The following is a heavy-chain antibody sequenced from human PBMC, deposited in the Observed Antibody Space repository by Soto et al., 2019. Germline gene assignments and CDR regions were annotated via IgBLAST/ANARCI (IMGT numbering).Heavy chain of an antibody. V-gene: IGHV1-18*04. Sequence: QVQLVQSGAEVKKHGASVKVSCKASGYTFTSYGISWVRQAPAQGLEWMGWISAYNGNTNYAQKLQVRVTITTDTSTSAGYTGLRSLRSDDTAVYYCATLYGHSYYGMAVCGKGTTVTVSS. CDR3: ATLYGHSYYGMAV. CDR1: GYTFTSYG. CDR2: ISAYNGNT. D-gene: IGHD2-8*01. J-gene: IGHJ6*04.